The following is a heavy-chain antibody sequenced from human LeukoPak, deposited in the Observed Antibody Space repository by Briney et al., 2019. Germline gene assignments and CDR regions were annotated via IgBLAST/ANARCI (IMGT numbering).Heavy chain of an antibody. Sequence: SETLSLTCTVSGGSISSSSYYWGWIRQPPGKGLEWIGSIYYSGSTYYNPSLKSRVTISVDTSKNQFSLKLSSVTAADTAVYYCARDRGYYGSGSYPLYGMDVWGQGTTVTVSS. J-gene: IGHJ6*02. V-gene: IGHV4-39*07. CDR2: IYYSGST. CDR1: GGSISSSSYY. D-gene: IGHD3-10*01. CDR3: ARDRGYYGSGSYPLYGMDV.